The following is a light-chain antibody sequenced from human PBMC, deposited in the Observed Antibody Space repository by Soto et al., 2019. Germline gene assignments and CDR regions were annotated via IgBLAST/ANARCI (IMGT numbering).Light chain of an antibody. CDR3: QQYNSYPLT. J-gene: IGKJ4*01. V-gene: IGKV1-5*01. CDR1: QSIDRW. CDR2: DVA. Sequence: DIQMTQSPSTLSASVGDRVTITCRASQSIDRWVAWYQQRPGRAPKLLIYDVANLETGVPSRFSGSGSETEFPLTISSLQPDDFAIYYCQQYNSYPLTFGGGTKVEIK.